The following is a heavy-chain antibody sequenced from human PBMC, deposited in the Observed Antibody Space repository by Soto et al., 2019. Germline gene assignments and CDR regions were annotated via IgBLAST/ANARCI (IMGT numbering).Heavy chain of an antibody. CDR1: GYSFTSYW. CDR2: IYPGDSDT. D-gene: IGHD6-6*01. CDR3: ARRGSSSFSDYYSSGMDV. V-gene: IGHV5-51*01. Sequence: PGESLKISCKGSGYSFTSYWIGWVRQMPGKGLEWMGIIYPGDSDTRYSPSCQGQVTISADKSISTAYLQWSSLKASDTAMYYCARRGSSSFSDYYSSGMDVWGQGTTVTVSS. J-gene: IGHJ6*02.